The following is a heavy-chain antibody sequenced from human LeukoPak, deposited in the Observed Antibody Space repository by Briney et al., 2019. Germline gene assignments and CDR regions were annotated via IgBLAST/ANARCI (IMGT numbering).Heavy chain of an antibody. CDR2: IIPIFGTA. V-gene: IGHV1-69*13. CDR1: GGTFSSYA. CDR3: ARSPSLEYCSSTSCYLGY. Sequence: ASVKVSCKASGGTFSSYAISWVRQAPGQGLEWMGGIIPIFGTANYAQKFQGRVTITADESTSTAYMELSSLRSEDTAVYYCARSPSLEYCSSTSCYLGYWGQGTLATVSS. D-gene: IGHD2-2*01. J-gene: IGHJ4*02.